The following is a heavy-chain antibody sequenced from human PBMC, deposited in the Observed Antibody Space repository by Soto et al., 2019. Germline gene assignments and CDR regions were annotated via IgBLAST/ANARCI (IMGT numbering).Heavy chain of an antibody. CDR3: ASRTPTGDYEGPDAFDI. V-gene: IGHV4-31*03. CDR2: IYYSGST. D-gene: IGHD4-17*01. CDR1: GGSSSSGGYY. Sequence: TLSLTCTVSGGSSSSGGYYWSWIRQHPGKGLEWIGYIYYSGSTYYNPSLKSRVTISVDTSKNQFSLKLSSVTAADTAVYYCASRTPTGDYEGPDAFDIWGQGTMVTVSS. J-gene: IGHJ3*02.